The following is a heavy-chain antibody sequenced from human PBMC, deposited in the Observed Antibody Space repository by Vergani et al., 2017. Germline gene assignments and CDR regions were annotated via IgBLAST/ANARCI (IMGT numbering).Heavy chain of an antibody. CDR3: TTYNMGASIH. Sequence: EVQLVESGGGLVKPGGSLRLSCAASGFSFSNAWMTWVRQGPGKGLEWVGRIKSQIDGGTTDYAAPVKGRFTISRDGSKETLYLQMNSLKIEDTGFYYCTTYNMGASIHWGRGTLVTVSS. V-gene: IGHV3-15*01. CDR2: IKSQIDGGTT. D-gene: IGHD1-26*01. J-gene: IGHJ4*02. CDR1: GFSFSNAW.